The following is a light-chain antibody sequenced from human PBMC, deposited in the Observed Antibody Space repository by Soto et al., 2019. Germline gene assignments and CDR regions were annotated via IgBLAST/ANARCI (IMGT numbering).Light chain of an antibody. CDR2: DAS. CDR1: QTITNW. CDR3: QQYNNWPPWT. Sequence: DIQMTQSPSILSASVGDRVTITCRSSQTITNWLAWYQQKPGKAPRLLIYDASSLESWVPSRFSGSGSGTEFTLTISSLQSEDFAVYFCQQYNNWPPWTFGQGTKVDIK. V-gene: IGKV1-5*01. J-gene: IGKJ1*01.